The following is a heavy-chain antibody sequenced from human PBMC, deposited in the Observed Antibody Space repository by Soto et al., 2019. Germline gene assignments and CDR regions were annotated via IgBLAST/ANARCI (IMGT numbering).Heavy chain of an antibody. J-gene: IGHJ5*02. Sequence: EIQLVESGGDLVKSGGSLRLSCAASGFAFSSYTMNWVRQAPGKGLEWISSISSGGDTSHYAESVKGRFTVTRDSVKNSMFLQMHSLRVEDTAVYYCARDVSLLVILDSWGQGTLVTVSS. CDR1: GFAFSSYT. D-gene: IGHD2-15*01. CDR3: ARDVSLLVILDS. V-gene: IGHV3-21*06. CDR2: ISSGGDTS.